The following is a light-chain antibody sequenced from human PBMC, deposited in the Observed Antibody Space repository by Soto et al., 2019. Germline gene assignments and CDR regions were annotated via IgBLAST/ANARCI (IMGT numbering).Light chain of an antibody. CDR2: DVT. J-gene: IGLJ2*01. Sequence: QSALTQPRSVSGSPGQSVTISCTGTSSDVGGYDYVSWYQQLPGKAPKLMIYDVTKRPSGVPDRFSGSKSGNTASLTISGLQAEDEADYYCHSYAGSYTLVVFGGGTQLTVL. CDR1: SSDVGGYDY. CDR3: HSYAGSYTLVV. V-gene: IGLV2-11*01.